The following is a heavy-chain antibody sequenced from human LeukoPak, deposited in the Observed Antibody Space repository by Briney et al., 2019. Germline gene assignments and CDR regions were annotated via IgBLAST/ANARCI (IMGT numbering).Heavy chain of an antibody. CDR3: ARDTASVWYSSGWYEYFQH. Sequence: ASVKVSCKASGYTFTSLYMHWVRQAPGQGLEWMGVINPSSGSTSNAQKFQGRVIMTRDTSTSTVYMELSSLRSEDTAVYYCARDTASVWYSSGWYEYFQHWGQGTLVTVSS. J-gene: IGHJ1*01. CDR1: GYTFTSLY. D-gene: IGHD6-19*01. CDR2: INPSSGST. V-gene: IGHV1-46*01.